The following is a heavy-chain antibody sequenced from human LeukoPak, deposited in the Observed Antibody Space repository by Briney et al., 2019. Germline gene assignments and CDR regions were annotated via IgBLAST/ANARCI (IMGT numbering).Heavy chain of an antibody. CDR1: GFTFSSYG. J-gene: IGHJ6*03. Sequence: GRSLRLSCAASGFTFSSYGMHWVRQAPGKGLEWVAVISYDGSNKYYADSVKGRFTISRDNSKNTLYLQMNSLRAEDTAVYYCAKAAIAVAGKFYYYYYYMDVWGKGTTVTVSS. CDR3: AKAAIAVAGKFYYYYYYMDV. V-gene: IGHV3-30*18. CDR2: ISYDGSNK. D-gene: IGHD6-19*01.